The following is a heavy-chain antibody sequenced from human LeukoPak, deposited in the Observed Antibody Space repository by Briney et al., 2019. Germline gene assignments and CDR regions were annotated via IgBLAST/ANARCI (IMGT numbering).Heavy chain of an antibody. J-gene: IGHJ5*02. D-gene: IGHD1/OR15-1a*01. CDR3: ARARGTRAYNWFDP. CDR2: IYYSGST. Sequence: SETLSLTCTVSGGSISSYYWSWIRQPPGKGLEWIGYIYYSGSTKYNPSLKSRVTISVDTSKNQFSLKLSSVTAADTAVYYCARARGTRAYNWFDPWGQGTLVTVSS. V-gene: IGHV4-59*01. CDR1: GGSISSYY.